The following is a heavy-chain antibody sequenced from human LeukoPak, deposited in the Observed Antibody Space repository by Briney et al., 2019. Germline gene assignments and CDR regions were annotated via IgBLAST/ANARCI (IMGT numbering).Heavy chain of an antibody. D-gene: IGHD3-10*01. CDR1: GYTFTGYY. V-gene: IGHV1-2*02. Sequence: GASVKVSCKASGYTFTGYYMHWVRQAPGQGLEWMGWINPNSGGTNYAQKFQGRVTMTRDTSISTAYMELSRLRSDDTAVYYCARPAGYYGSGTTGLYDLWGRGTLVTVSS. CDR3: ARPAGYYGSGTTGLYDL. CDR2: INPNSGGT. J-gene: IGHJ2*01.